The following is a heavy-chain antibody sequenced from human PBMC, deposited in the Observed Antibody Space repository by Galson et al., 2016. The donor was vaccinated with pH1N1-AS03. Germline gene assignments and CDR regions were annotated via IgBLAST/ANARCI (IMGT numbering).Heavy chain of an antibody. J-gene: IGHJ4*02. CDR1: GYLFTNYW. CDR3: ARHASPTILSYHFDY. D-gene: IGHD1-26*01. V-gene: IGHV5-51*01. CDR2: FHPSDSDA. Sequence: QSGAEVKQPGESLRISCKTSGYLFTNYWIGWVRHMPGKGLEWMGIFHPSDSDARYSPPFQGQVTFSVDKSTATAYLQWTTLKAADTAIYYCARHASPTILSYHFDYWGRGTLVTVSS.